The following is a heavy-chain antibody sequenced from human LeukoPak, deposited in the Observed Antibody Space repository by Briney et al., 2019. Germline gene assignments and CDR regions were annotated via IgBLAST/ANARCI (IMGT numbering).Heavy chain of an antibody. CDR1: GGPFSSYT. D-gene: IGHD1-1*01. V-gene: IGHV1-69*02. J-gene: IGHJ3*02. Sequence: SVKVSCKASGGPFSSYTISWVRQAPGQGLEWMGRIIPILGIANYAQKFQGRVTITADKSTSTAYMELSSLESEDMAVYYFARGTASAASDAFDIRGQGKMGTVSS. CDR3: ARGTASAASDAFDI. CDR2: IIPILGIA.